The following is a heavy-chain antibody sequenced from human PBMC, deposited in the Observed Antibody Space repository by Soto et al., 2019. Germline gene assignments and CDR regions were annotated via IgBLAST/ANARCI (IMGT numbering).Heavy chain of an antibody. CDR1: GFTFSDYY. Sequence: QVQLVESGGGFVKPGGSLRLSCAASGFTFSDYYMTWIRQAPGKGLEWVSYISNSGSNIYYADSVKGRFTISRDNAKNSLYLQMNSLRAEDTALYYCVRSKVTREAFDIWGQGITVTVSS. V-gene: IGHV3-11*01. J-gene: IGHJ3*02. CDR3: VRSKVTREAFDI. CDR2: ISNSGSNI. D-gene: IGHD2-21*02.